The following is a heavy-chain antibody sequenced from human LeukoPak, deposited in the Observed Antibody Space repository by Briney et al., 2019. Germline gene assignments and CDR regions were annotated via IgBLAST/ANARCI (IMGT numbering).Heavy chain of an antibody. J-gene: IGHJ4*02. CDR1: GFTFSNNG. V-gene: IGHV3-23*01. CDR3: AKTQGFFDH. CDR2: ISDGGDTT. Sequence: GGSLRVSCAASGFTFSNNGMTWVRQAPGKGMEWVTGISDGGDTTYDAGSVKGRFTVSRDNSKNILYLQMNSLRAEDTAIYYCAKTQGFFDHWGQGSLVTVSS.